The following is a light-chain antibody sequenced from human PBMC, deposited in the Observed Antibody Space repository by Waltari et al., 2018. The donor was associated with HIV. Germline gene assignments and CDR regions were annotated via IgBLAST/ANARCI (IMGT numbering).Light chain of an antibody. V-gene: IGLV2-14*03. CDR1: SNDVGGYDY. Sequence: QSALTQPASVSGSPGQSITISCTGTSNDVGGYDYVPWYQQHPGNAPKLMIYDVKNRPSGVSDRFSGSKSGNAASLTISGLQAEDEADYYCTSYTTSSTRVFGGGTKLTVL. CDR2: DVK. J-gene: IGLJ3*02. CDR3: TSYTTSSTRV.